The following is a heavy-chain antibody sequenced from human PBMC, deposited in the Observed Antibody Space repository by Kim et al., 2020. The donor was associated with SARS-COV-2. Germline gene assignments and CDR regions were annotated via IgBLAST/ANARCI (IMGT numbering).Heavy chain of an antibody. J-gene: IGHJ4*02. CDR1: GFTFSNAW. Sequence: GGSLRLSCAASGFTFSNAWMSWVRQAPGKGLEWVGRIKSKTDGGTTDYAAPVKGRFTISRDDSKNTLYLQMNSLKTEDTAVYYCTYSSSWSLPFDYWGQGTLVTVSS. V-gene: IGHV3-15*01. D-gene: IGHD6-13*01. CDR2: IKSKTDGGTT. CDR3: TYSSSWSLPFDY.